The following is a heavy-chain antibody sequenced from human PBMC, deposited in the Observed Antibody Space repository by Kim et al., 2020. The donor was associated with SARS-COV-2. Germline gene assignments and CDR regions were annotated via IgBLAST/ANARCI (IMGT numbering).Heavy chain of an antibody. V-gene: IGHV3-74*01. CDR1: GFTFSDYW. D-gene: IGHD5-12*01. CDR2: ISSDGSST. CDR3: VRVPFKDGYINGLAY. J-gene: IGHJ4*02. Sequence: GSLRLSCAASGFTFSDYWLHWVRQAPGKGLVWVSRISSDGSSTNYADSVQGRFTISRDNAKNTLYLQMNSLRAEDTAVYYCVRVPFKDGYINGLAYWGQGTLVTVSA.